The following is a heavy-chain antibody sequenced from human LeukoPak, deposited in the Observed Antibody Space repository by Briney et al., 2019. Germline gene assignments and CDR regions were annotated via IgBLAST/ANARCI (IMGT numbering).Heavy chain of an antibody. D-gene: IGHD1-1*01. CDR1: GYTFTGYY. J-gene: IGHJ4*02. Sequence: ASVKVSCKASGYTFTGYYLHWVRQAPGQGLQWIGWINPNSYGTKYAQKFQDRVTMTRDTSINTAYMELSGLTSDDTAIYYCVRDLRGKDDFWGQGTLVTVSP. CDR3: VRDLRGKDDF. V-gene: IGHV1-2*02. CDR2: INPNSYGT.